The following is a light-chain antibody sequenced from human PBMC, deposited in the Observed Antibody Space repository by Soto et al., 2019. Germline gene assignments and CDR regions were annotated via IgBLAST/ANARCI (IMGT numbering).Light chain of an antibody. CDR2: NNN. J-gene: IGLJ3*02. Sequence: QSVLTQPPSASGTPGQRVTMSCSGSNSNIGSNTVSWYQHLPGTAPKLLIYNNNRRPSGVPDRFSGSKSGTSASLAISGLQSEDEADYYCAAWDDSLNGLWVFGGGTKVTVL. V-gene: IGLV1-44*01. CDR1: NSNIGSNT. CDR3: AAWDDSLNGLWV.